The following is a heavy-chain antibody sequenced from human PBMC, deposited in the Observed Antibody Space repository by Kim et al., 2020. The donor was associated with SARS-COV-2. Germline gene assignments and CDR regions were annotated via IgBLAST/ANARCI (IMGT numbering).Heavy chain of an antibody. D-gene: IGHD3-10*01. V-gene: IGHV4-31*03. CDR1: GGSISSGGYY. Sequence: SETLSLTCTVSGGSISSGGYYWSWIRQHPGKGLEWIGYIYYSGSTYYNPSLKSRVTISVDTSKNQFSLKLSSVTAADTAVYYCARDRSFWYFDLWGRGTLVTVSS. CDR3: ARDRSFWYFDL. CDR2: IYYSGST. J-gene: IGHJ2*01.